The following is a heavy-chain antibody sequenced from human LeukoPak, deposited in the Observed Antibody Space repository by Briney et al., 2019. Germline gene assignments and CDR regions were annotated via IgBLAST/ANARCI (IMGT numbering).Heavy chain of an antibody. Sequence: GASVKVSCKASGYTFTGYYMHWVRQAPGQGLEWMGWINPNSGGTNYAQKFQGRVTMTRDTSISTAYMELSSLRSEDTAVYYCAREFRGYSSSSALDYWGQGTLVTVSS. CDR3: AREFRGYSSSSALDY. CDR2: INPNSGGT. J-gene: IGHJ4*02. CDR1: GYTFTGYY. V-gene: IGHV1-2*02. D-gene: IGHD6-6*01.